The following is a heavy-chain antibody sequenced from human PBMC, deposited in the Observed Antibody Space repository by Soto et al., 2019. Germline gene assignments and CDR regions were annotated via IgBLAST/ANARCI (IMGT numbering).Heavy chain of an antibody. CDR3: ARENYDFWSGYPDY. Sequence: LSLTCAVSGGSISSSNWWSWVRQPPGKGLEWIGEIYHSGSTNYNPSLKSRVTISVDKSKNQFSLKLSSVTAADTAVYYCARENYDFWSGYPDYWGQGTLVTVSS. V-gene: IGHV4-4*02. CDR1: GGSISSSNW. J-gene: IGHJ4*02. CDR2: IYHSGST. D-gene: IGHD3-3*01.